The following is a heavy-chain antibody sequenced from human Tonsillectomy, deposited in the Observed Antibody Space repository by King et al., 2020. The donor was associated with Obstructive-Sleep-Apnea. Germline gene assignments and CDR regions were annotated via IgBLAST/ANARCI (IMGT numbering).Heavy chain of an antibody. Sequence: VQLVESGGGVVQPGRSLRLSCAASGFTFSSYGMDWVRQAPGKGLEWVASISHDGSNKYYADSVKGRFTISRDNSENTLYLQMNSLRAEDTAVYYCAKQLEYYYGMDVWGQGTTVTVSS. CDR2: ISHDGSNK. J-gene: IGHJ6*02. V-gene: IGHV3-30*18. CDR3: AKQLEYYYGMDV. D-gene: IGHD3-3*01. CDR1: GFTFSSYG.